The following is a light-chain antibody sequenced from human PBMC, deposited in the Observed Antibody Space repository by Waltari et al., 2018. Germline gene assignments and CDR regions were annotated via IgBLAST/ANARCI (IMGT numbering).Light chain of an antibody. J-gene: IGKJ4*02. CDR1: QSISRW. CDR3: QHYDTYSAT. Sequence: DIQMTQSPSTLSASVGDRVTTTCRASQSISRWLAWYQQKAGKAPKLLFYMTSILESVVPSWISGGAAATEFTLTISSLQPDDAASYYCQHYDTYSATFGRGTKVEIK. CDR2: MTS. V-gene: IGKV1-5*03.